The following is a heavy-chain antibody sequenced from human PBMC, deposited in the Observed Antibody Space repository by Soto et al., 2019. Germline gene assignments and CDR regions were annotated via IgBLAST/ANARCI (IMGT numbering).Heavy chain of an antibody. Sequence: EVTRRRSCAASGFPFRGSAMHWVRQASGKGLEWVGRIRSKANSYATAYAASVKGRFTISRDDSKNTAYLQMNSLKTEDTAVYYCLAGMDVWAKATTVDVSS. J-gene: IGHJ6*04. CDR2: IRSKANSYAT. CDR1: GFPFRGSA. V-gene: IGHV3-73*01. CDR3: LAGMDV.